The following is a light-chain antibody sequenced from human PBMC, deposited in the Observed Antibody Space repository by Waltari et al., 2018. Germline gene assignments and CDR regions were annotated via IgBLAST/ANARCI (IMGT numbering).Light chain of an antibody. V-gene: IGKV3-20*01. CDR2: GAS. CDR3: QHYGRLPVT. Sequence: IVLTQSPGPLSLSPGERATLPCRASQSVSRTLAWYQQKPGQAPSLLIYGASTRDTGIPARFSGSGAGTDFTLTISSLEPEDFAVYYCQHYGRLPVTFGQGTKVEIK. J-gene: IGKJ1*01. CDR1: QSVSRT.